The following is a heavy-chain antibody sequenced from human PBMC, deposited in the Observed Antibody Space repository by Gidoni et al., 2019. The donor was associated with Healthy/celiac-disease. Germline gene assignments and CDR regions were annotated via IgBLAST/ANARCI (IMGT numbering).Heavy chain of an antibody. Sequence: QVTLMASGPVLVTPTEPITLTCTDSGLSLSNARRGVRWLRQPPGKALEWLAHIVANDEKSYSTSLKSRLTSSKDTSKSQVDLTRTNMDHVDTATYYCARIIGNDFWSGYANFDYWGQGTLVTVSS. D-gene: IGHD3-3*01. J-gene: IGHJ4*02. V-gene: IGHV2-26*01. CDR1: GLSLSNARRG. CDR2: IVANDEK. CDR3: ARIIGNDFWSGYANFDY.